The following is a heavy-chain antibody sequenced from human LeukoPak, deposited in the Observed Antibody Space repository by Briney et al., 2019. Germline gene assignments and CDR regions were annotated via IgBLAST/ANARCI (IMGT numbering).Heavy chain of an antibody. J-gene: IGHJ3*02. V-gene: IGHV3-23*01. D-gene: IGHD2-21*02. CDR2: ISASGGKT. CDR3: AKDPIVFNSGDYYLGAFNT. CDR1: GFTFSSCA. Sequence: GGSLRLSCAASGFTFSSCALSWVRQAPGKGLEWVSAISASGGKTWYVDSMKGRFTISRDNSKNTLYLQMNSLRAEDTAVYYCAKDPIVFNSGDYYLGAFNTWGQGTMVTVSS.